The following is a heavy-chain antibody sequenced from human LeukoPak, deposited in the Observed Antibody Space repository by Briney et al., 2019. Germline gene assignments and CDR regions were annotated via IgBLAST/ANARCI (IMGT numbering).Heavy chain of an antibody. V-gene: IGHV3-21*01. D-gene: IGHD6-6*01. CDR3: ARASSFYFDY. Sequence: GGSLRLSCAASGFTFSSYSMNWVRQAPGKGLEWVSSISSSSSYIYYADSVKGRFTVSRDNAKNSLYLQMNSLRAEDTAVYYCARASSFYFDYWGQGTLVTVSS. J-gene: IGHJ4*02. CDR2: ISSSSSYI. CDR1: GFTFSSYS.